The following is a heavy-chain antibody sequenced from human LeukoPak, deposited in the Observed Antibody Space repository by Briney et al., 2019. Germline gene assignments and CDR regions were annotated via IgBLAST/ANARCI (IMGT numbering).Heavy chain of an antibody. Sequence: WETLSLTCAVYGGSFSGYYWSWIRQPPGKGLEWIGEINRSGSTNYNPSLKSRVTISVDTSKNQFSLKLSSVTAADTAVYYCASKYYDFWKGNWFDPWGQGILVTVSS. V-gene: IGHV4-34*01. D-gene: IGHD3-3*01. J-gene: IGHJ5*02. CDR2: INRSGST. CDR3: ASKYYDFWKGNWFDP. CDR1: GGSFSGYY.